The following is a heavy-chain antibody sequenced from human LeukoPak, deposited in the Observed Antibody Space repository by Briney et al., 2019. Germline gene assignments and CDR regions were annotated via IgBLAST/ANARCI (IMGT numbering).Heavy chain of an antibody. CDR2: ISWNSGSI. D-gene: IGHD6-19*01. Sequence: GGSLRLSCAASGFTFEDYAMHWVRHAPGKGLEWVSGISWNSGSIGYADSVKGRFTNSRDNAKNALYLQMNRLRAEETALYYCAKDQVRYSSGPADIWGQGTMVTVSS. J-gene: IGHJ3*02. V-gene: IGHV3-9*01. CDR1: GFTFEDYA. CDR3: AKDQVRYSSGPADI.